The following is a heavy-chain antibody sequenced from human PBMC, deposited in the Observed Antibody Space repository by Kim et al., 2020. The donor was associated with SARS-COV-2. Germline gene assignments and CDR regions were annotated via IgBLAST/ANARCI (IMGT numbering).Heavy chain of an antibody. D-gene: IGHD3-10*01. Sequence: GGSLRLSCAASGFTFSSSGMHWVRQAPGKGLEWVAVISYDGSNKYYADSVKGRFTISRDNSKNTLYLQMNSLRAEDTAVYYCASNRKYYGSGSDILDYGGQGTRAPVSS. CDR3: ASNRKYYGSGSDILDY. CDR1: GFTFSSSG. CDR2: ISYDGSNK. V-gene: IGHV3-30*03. J-gene: IGHJ4*02.